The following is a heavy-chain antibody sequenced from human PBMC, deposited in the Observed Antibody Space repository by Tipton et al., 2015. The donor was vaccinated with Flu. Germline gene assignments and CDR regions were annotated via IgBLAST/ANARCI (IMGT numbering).Heavy chain of an antibody. D-gene: IGHD7-27*01. V-gene: IGHV3-48*03. CDR2: ISSSGSTI. CDR3: ASLTGDDF. Sequence: SLRLSCAASGFTFSSYEMNWVRLAPGKGLEWVSYISSSGSTISYADSVKGRFTISRDNAKNLLYLQMHSLRAEDTAVYYCASLTGDDFWGQGTLVTVS. CDR1: GFTFSSYE. J-gene: IGHJ4*02.